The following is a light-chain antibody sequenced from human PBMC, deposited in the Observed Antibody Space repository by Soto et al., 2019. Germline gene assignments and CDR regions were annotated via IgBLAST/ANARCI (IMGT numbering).Light chain of an antibody. CDR3: QSYDSSLSGSV. Sequence: QSVLTQPPSVSGAPGQRVTIPCTGSRSNIGAAYDVHWYQQIPGTAPKLLIYDNNKRPSGVPERFSGSKSGTSASLAITGLQAEDEADYYCQSYDSSLSGSVFGGGTQLTV. J-gene: IGLJ2*01. CDR1: RSNIGAAYD. CDR2: DNN. V-gene: IGLV1-40*01.